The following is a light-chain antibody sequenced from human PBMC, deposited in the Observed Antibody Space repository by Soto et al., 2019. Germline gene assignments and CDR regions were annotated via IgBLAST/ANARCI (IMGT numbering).Light chain of an antibody. Sequence: VLTQSPCTMSLTPGERAPLSCRASQSVSSSYLAWYQQKPGLAPRLLVYDASSRATGIPDRFSGSGSGTDFTLTISRLEPEDFAVYYCQQYGSSPTTFGQGTKVDIK. CDR3: QQYGSSPTT. CDR2: DAS. J-gene: IGKJ1*01. CDR1: QSVSSSY. V-gene: IGKV3D-20*01.